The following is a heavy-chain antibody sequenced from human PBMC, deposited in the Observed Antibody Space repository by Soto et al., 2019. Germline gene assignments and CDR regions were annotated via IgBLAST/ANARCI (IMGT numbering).Heavy chain of an antibody. J-gene: IGHJ5*02. V-gene: IGHV1-69*12. CDR3: ASGRGYTYGYDSYNWFDP. Sequence: QVQLVQSGAEVKKPGSSVKVSCKASGGTFRNYAFNWVRQAPGQGLEWMGGIIPIFGTTNYAQKFQGGVTITADESTTTGYMGLSSLRSEDTAVYYCASGRGYTYGYDSYNWFDPWGQGTRVTVSS. CDR2: IIPIFGTT. CDR1: GGTFRNYA. D-gene: IGHD5-18*01.